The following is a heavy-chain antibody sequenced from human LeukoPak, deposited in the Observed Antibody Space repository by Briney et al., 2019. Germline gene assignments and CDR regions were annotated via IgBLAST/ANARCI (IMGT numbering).Heavy chain of an antibody. J-gene: IGHJ1*01. CDR2: IRQDGGEQ. CDR1: GFTFSNDW. CDR3: ATYSRNNGRDFHY. V-gene: IGHV3-7*01. D-gene: IGHD6-13*01. Sequence: PGGSLRLSCEASGFTFSNDWMSWVRQAPGKGLEWVANIRQDGGEQYYMDSVKGGFTISRDNGKKSAYMQMNRMRVEDTGVYYCATYSRNNGRDFHYWGQGTLVSVSP.